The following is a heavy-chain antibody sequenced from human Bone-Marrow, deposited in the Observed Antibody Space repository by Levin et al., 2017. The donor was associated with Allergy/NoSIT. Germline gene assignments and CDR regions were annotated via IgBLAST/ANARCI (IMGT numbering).Heavy chain of an antibody. J-gene: IGHJ3*02. CDR1: GYSFSTYW. CDR2: IYPGDSDT. V-gene: IGHV5-51*01. CDR3: ARLGREIEVGGVTKTNAFDM. Sequence: PGESLKISCKGFGYSFSTYWIAWVRQMPGRGLEWMGVIYPGDSDTRYSPSFQGQVIISADKSVSTAYLQWSSLRASDTAIYYCARLGREIEVGGVTKTNAFDMWGQGTRVTASS. D-gene: IGHD6-19*01.